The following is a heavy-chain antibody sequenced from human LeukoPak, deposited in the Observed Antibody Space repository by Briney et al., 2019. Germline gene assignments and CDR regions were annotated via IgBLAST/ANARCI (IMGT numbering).Heavy chain of an antibody. CDR2: IYTSGST. CDR1: GGSIRSGSYY. Sequence: SETLSLTCTVSGGSIRSGSYYWSWIRQPGGKGLEWIGRIYTSGSTNYNPSLKSRFTISVDTSKNQFSLKLSSVTAADTAVYYCARDGAHWGSPFDYWGQGTLVTVSS. V-gene: IGHV4-61*02. CDR3: ARDGAHWGSPFDY. D-gene: IGHD7-27*01. J-gene: IGHJ4*02.